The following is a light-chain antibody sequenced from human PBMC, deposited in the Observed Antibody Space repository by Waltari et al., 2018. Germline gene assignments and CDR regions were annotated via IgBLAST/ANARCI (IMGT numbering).Light chain of an antibody. CDR3: QQFDTYPWT. J-gene: IGKJ1*01. CDR2: KAS. Sequence: DIQLTQSPSILSASVGDRVTITCRASQDIGTWLAWYQQQPGKAPKLLVYKASRLQSGVPSRFSGSGSGTEFTLTITSLQPEDFATFYCQQFDTYPWTFGQGTKVDIK. V-gene: IGKV1-5*03. CDR1: QDIGTW.